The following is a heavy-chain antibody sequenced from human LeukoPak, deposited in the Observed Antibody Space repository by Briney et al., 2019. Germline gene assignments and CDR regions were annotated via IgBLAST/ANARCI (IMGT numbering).Heavy chain of an antibody. CDR1: GFTFTNYG. CDR2: MWYDGSNQ. D-gene: IGHD2-8*01. CDR3: AKGRGVMAYAPDY. V-gene: IGHV3-33*06. J-gene: IGHJ4*02. Sequence: GGSLRLSCAASGFTFTNYGMHWVRQAPGKGLEWVAVMWYDGSNQYYADSVKGRFTISRDSSKNTLFLQMNSLRAEDTAVYYCAKGRGVMAYAPDYWGQGTLVTVSS.